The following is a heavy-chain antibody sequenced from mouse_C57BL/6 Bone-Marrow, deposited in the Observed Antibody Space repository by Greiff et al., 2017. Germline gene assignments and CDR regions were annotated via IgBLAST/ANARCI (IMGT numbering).Heavy chain of an antibody. Sequence: EVHLVESGGDLVKPGGSLKLSCAASGFTFSSYGMSWVRQTPDKRLEWVATISSGGSYTYYPDSVQGRFTISRDNAKNTLYLKMSRLKSEVTAMYYCARQRIITVVAFYWYFDVWGTGTTVTVSS. CDR3: ARQRIITVVAFYWYFDV. CDR1: GFTFSSYG. D-gene: IGHD1-1*01. J-gene: IGHJ1*03. CDR2: ISSGGSYT. V-gene: IGHV5-6*01.